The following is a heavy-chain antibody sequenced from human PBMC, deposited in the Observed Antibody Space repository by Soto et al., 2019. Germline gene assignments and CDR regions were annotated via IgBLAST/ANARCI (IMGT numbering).Heavy chain of an antibody. Sequence: PGGALRLSGAASGFPVSSYWMHWVRQAPGKGLVWVSRINSDGSTTTYADSVKGRFTISRDNAKNTLYLQINSLRAEDTAVYYCARDREYDILTGSDYWGQGTLVTVSS. CDR3: ARDREYDILTGSDY. J-gene: IGHJ4*02. D-gene: IGHD3-9*01. V-gene: IGHV3-74*01. CDR2: INSDGSTT. CDR1: GFPVSSYW.